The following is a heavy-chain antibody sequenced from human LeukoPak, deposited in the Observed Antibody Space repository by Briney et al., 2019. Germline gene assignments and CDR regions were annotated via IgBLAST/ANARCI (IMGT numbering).Heavy chain of an antibody. D-gene: IGHD1-14*01. V-gene: IGHV4-59*01. CDR2: ISYSGSA. CDR1: GGSISPYY. Sequence: SETLSLTCTVSGGSISPYYWSWIRQPPGQGLEWIAYISYSGSANYNPSLKSRVTISVDTSKNQFSLKLSSVTAADTAVYYCARGSGNPGLFDYWGQGTLVTVSS. J-gene: IGHJ4*02. CDR3: ARGSGNPGLFDY.